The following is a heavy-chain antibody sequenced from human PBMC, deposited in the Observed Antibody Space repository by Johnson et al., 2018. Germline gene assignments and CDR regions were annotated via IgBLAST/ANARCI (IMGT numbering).Heavy chain of an antibody. Sequence: QVQLVESGGGVVQPGKSLRLSCAASGFIVSSYGIHWVRQAPGKGLEWVAVISYHGSDTHYADSVRGRFIISRDNSKHALSLQMNSLRGEDTAGYYCARDIPSHFSDYYAVDVWGQGTTVTVSS. J-gene: IGHJ6*02. CDR1: GFIVSSYG. CDR3: ARDIPSHFSDYYAVDV. V-gene: IGHV3-30*03. D-gene: IGHD2-2*02. CDR2: ISYHGSDT.